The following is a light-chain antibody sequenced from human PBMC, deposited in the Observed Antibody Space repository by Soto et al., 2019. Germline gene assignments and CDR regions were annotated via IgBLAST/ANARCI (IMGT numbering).Light chain of an antibody. J-gene: IGKJ1*01. CDR3: PHRNDSSWT. Sequence: DIHMTQSPSTLSASVGDRVTITCRASQSISIWLAWYQQKPGKAPNLLIYKTSSLETGVPSRFSGSGSGTEFTITLISQHPDDHATYYCPHRNDSSWTFGQGTKVEVQ. CDR1: QSISIW. CDR2: KTS. V-gene: IGKV1-5*03.